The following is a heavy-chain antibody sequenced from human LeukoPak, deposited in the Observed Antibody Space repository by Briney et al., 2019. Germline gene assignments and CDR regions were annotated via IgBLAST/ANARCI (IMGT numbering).Heavy chain of an antibody. J-gene: IGHJ6*02. Sequence: GGSLRLSCAASGFTFSSYTMNWVRQAPGKGLEWVSYISNSGGTIYYADSVEGRFTISRDNAKNSLYLQMNSLRAEDTAVYYCARSSSKVYYFYGMDVWGQGTTVTVSS. CDR3: ARSSSKVYYFYGMDV. D-gene: IGHD5/OR15-5a*01. CDR1: GFTFSSYT. V-gene: IGHV3-48*04. CDR2: ISNSGGTI.